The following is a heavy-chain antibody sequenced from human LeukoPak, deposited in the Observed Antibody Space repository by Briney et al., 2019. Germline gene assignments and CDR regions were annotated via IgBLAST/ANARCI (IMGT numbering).Heavy chain of an antibody. Sequence: SETLSLTCTVSGGSISSSSYYWGWIRQPPGKGLEWIGSIYYSGSTYYNPSLKSRVTISVDTSKNHFSLRLSSVTAADTAAYYCASRAHCSGGSCYGNWFDPWGQGTLVTVSS. D-gene: IGHD2-15*01. V-gene: IGHV4-39*07. CDR2: IYYSGST. CDR1: GGSISSSSYY. CDR3: ASRAHCSGGSCYGNWFDP. J-gene: IGHJ5*02.